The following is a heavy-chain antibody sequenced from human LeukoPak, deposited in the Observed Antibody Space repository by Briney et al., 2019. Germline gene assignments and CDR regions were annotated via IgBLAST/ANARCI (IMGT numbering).Heavy chain of an antibody. CDR1: GGSISSYY. J-gene: IGHJ6*02. Sequence: SETLSLTCTVSGGSISSYYWSWIRQPPGKGLEWIGSIYYSGSTNYSPSLKSRVTISVDTSKNQFSLKLSSVTAADTAVYYCAREATSNSYYYYYGMDVWGQGTTVTVSS. V-gene: IGHV4-59*01. CDR2: IYYSGST. CDR3: AREATSNSYYYYYGMDV. D-gene: IGHD5-12*01.